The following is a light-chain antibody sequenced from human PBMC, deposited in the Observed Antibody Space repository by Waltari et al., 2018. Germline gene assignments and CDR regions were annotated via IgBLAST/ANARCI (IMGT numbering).Light chain of an antibody. J-gene: IGLJ2*01. CDR2: EVS. CDR1: SSAVGGYNY. Sequence: QSALTQPPSASGSPGQSVPISCTGTSSAVGGYNYVSWYQQHPGKAPKLMIYEVSKRPSGVPDRFSGSKSGNTASLTVSGLQAEDEADYYCSSYAGSNKFVVFGGGTKLTVL. V-gene: IGLV2-8*01. CDR3: SSYAGSNKFVV.